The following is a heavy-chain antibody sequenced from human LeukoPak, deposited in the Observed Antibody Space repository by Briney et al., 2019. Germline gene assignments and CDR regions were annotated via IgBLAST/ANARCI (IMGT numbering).Heavy chain of an antibody. CDR1: GFTFSSYG. CDR2: ISYDGSNK. Sequence: GGSLRLSCAASGFTFSSYGMHWVRQAPGKGLEWVAVISYDGSNKYYADSVKGRFTISRDNSKNTLYLQMNSLRAEDTAVYYCARDLTFGGVIVTAGLIWGQGTMVTVSS. V-gene: IGHV3-30*03. J-gene: IGHJ3*02. D-gene: IGHD3-16*02. CDR3: ARDLTFGGVIVTAGLI.